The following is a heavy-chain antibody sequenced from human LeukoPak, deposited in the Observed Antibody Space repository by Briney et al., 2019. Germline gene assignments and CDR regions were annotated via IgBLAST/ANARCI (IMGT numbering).Heavy chain of an antibody. V-gene: IGHV1-46*01. CDR2: INPSGGST. D-gene: IGHD2-21*02. Sequence: ASVKVSCKASGYTFTSYYMHWVRQAPGQGLEWMGIINPSGGSTSYAQKFQGRVTMTRDTSTSTVYMELSSLRSEDTAVYYCARADPCGGDCYANLDYWGQGTLVTVSS. CDR1: GYTFTSYY. J-gene: IGHJ4*02. CDR3: ARADPCGGDCYANLDY.